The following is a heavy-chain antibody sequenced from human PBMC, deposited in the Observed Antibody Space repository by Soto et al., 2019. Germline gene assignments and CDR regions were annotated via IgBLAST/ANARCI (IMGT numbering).Heavy chain of an antibody. CDR3: ARDAGSWGY. V-gene: IGHV3-48*02. J-gene: IGHJ4*02. D-gene: IGHD3-10*01. CDR2: ISSSSSTT. Sequence: DVKLVESGGGLVQPGGSLRLSCAASGFTFTTYSMNWVRQAPGKGLEWVSYISSSSSTTYYADSVKGRFTISRDNAKNSLYLQMNSLRDDDTAVYYCARDAGSWGYWGQGTLVTVSS. CDR1: GFTFTTYS.